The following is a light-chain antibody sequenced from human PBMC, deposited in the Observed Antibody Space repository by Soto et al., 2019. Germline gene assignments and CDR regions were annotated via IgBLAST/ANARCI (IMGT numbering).Light chain of an antibody. Sequence: QSVLTQPRSVSGAPGQRVTISCTGSSSNIGAGYDVHWYQQLPGTAPKLLIYGNSNRPSGVPDRFSGSKSGTSASLAITGLQAEDEADYYCQSYDSSLSEVFGGGTKLTVL. J-gene: IGLJ2*01. CDR1: SSNIGAGYD. CDR2: GNS. CDR3: QSYDSSLSEV. V-gene: IGLV1-40*01.